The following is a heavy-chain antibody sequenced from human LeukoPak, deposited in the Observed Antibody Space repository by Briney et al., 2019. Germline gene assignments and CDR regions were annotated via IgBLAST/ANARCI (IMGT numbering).Heavy chain of an antibody. CDR2: IRSKAYGGTT. V-gene: IGHV3-49*03. CDR1: GFTFGDYA. Sequence: GGSLRLSCTASGFTFGDYAMSWFRQAPGKGLEWVGFIRSKAYGGTTEYAASVKGRFTISRDDSKSIAYLQMNSLRADDTAVYYCAKRGIAAAASFDYRGQGTLVSVSS. J-gene: IGHJ4*02. CDR3: AKRGIAAAASFDY. D-gene: IGHD6-13*01.